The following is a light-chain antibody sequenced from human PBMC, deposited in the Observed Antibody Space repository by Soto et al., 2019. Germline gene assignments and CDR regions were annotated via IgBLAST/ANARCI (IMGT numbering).Light chain of an antibody. CDR2: EVS. V-gene: IGLV2-23*02. Sequence: QSVLTQPAYVSGSPGQSITISCTGTSSDVGSYNLVSWYQQHPGKAPKLMIYEVSKRPSGVSNRFSGSKSGNTASLTISGLQAEDEADYYCCSYAGSSTSLVFGTGTKVTVL. CDR3: CSYAGSSTSLV. J-gene: IGLJ1*01. CDR1: SSDVGSYNL.